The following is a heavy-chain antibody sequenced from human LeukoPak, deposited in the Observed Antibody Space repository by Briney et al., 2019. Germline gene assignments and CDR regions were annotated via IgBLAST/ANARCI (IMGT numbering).Heavy chain of an antibody. Sequence: ASVKVSCKASGYTFTGYYMHWVRQAPGQGLEWMGWINPNSGGTNYAQKFQGRVTMTRDTSISTAYMELSRLRSDDTAVYYCARGGITIFGVVTDHNWFDPWGQGTLVTVSS. V-gene: IGHV1-2*02. J-gene: IGHJ5*02. D-gene: IGHD3-3*01. CDR1: GYTFTGYY. CDR3: ARGGITIFGVVTDHNWFDP. CDR2: INPNSGGT.